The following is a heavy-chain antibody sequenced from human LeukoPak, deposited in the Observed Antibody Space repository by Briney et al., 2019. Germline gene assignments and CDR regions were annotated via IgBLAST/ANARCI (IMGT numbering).Heavy chain of an antibody. CDR2: IRYDGSNK. J-gene: IGHJ5*02. D-gene: IGHD2-15*01. V-gene: IGHV3-30*02. CDR1: GFTFSSYG. CDR3: AKDNGGSYRNWFDP. Sequence: GGSLRLSCAASGFTFSSYGMHWVRQAPGKGLEWVAFIRYDGSNKYYADSVKGRFTISRDNSKNTLYLQMNSLRAEDTAVYYCAKDNGGSYRNWFDPWGQGTLVTVSS.